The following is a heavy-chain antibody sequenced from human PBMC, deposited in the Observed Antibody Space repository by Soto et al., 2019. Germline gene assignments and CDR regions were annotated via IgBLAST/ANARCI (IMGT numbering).Heavy chain of an antibody. CDR1: GFTFSSYG. Sequence: LRLSCAASGFTFSSYGMHWVRQAPGKGLEWVAVIWYDGSNKYYADSVKGRFTISRDNSKNTLYLQMNSLRAEDTAVYYCARDGGYSYGYVYYYGMDVWGQGTTVTVSS. V-gene: IGHV3-33*01. CDR3: ARDGGYSYGYVYYYGMDV. CDR2: IWYDGSNK. D-gene: IGHD5-18*01. J-gene: IGHJ6*02.